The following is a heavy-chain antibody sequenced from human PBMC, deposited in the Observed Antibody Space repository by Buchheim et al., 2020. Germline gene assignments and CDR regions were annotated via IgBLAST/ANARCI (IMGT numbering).Heavy chain of an antibody. CDR2: IFLRSGVT. Sequence: EVQVVESGGGLVQPGRSLRLSCVESGLIFDDYAMPWVRQAPGKGLEWVSGIFLRSGVTDYAGSVRGRFTISRDKAKRSLLLQMDSLTTEDTALYYCVKDILPGGADVWGPETT. J-gene: IGHJ6*02. D-gene: IGHD4-17*01. CDR1: GLIFDDYA. CDR3: VKDILPGGADV. V-gene: IGHV3-9*01.